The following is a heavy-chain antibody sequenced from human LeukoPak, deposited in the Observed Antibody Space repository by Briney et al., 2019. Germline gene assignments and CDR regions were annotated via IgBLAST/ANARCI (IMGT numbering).Heavy chain of an antibody. CDR1: GFTFSGYG. Sequence: PGGSLRLSCAASGFTFSGYGMHWVRQAPGKGLEWVAVIWYDGSNKYYADSVKGRFTISRDNSKNTLYLQMNSLRAEDTAVYYCAKDLNVGSTFYGMDVWGQGTTVTVSS. CDR3: AKDLNVGSTFYGMDV. V-gene: IGHV3-33*06. J-gene: IGHJ6*02. D-gene: IGHD2-2*01. CDR2: IWYDGSNK.